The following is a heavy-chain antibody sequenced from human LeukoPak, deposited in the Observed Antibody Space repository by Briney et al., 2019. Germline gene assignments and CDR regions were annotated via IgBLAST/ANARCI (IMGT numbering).Heavy chain of an antibody. D-gene: IGHD1-26*01. CDR3: ARDQLNRHIAGVSYYYMYV. J-gene: IGHJ6*03. CDR1: GFTFSSYS. V-gene: IGHV3-48*01. Sequence: GESLRLSCAAAGFTFSSYSMNWVRQAPGKGLEWVSYISSSSSTIYYADSVKGRFTISRDNAKNSLYLQMNSLRAEDTAVYYCARDQLNRHIAGVSYYYMYVWVKGTTVTVSS. CDR2: ISSSSSTI.